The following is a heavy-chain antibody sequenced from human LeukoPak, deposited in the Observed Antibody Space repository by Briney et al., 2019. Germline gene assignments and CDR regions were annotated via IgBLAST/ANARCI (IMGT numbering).Heavy chain of an antibody. CDR3: ARVNRGAYSIDY. V-gene: IGHV4-59*01. J-gene: IGHJ4*02. CDR1: GGSISSYY. D-gene: IGHD2-15*01. CDR2: IYYSGST. Sequence: KPSETLSLTXTVSGGSISSYYWSWIRQPPGKGLEWIGYIYYSGSTNYNPSLKSRVTISVDTSKNQFSLKLSSVTAADTAVYYCARVNRGAYSIDYWGQGTLVTVSS.